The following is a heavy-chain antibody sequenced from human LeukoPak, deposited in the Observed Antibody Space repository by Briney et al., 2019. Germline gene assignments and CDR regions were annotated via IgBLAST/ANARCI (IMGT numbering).Heavy chain of an antibody. CDR1: GYTFTSYD. J-gene: IGHJ4*02. CDR3: ARRLTGLDY. CDR2: ISAYNGNT. D-gene: IGHD1-14*01. Sequence: GASVKVSCKASGYTFTSYDINWVRQATGQGLEWMGWISAYNGNTNYAQKLQGRVTMTTDTSTSTAYMELRSLRSEDTAVYYCARRLTGLDYWGQGTLVTVSS. V-gene: IGHV1-18*01.